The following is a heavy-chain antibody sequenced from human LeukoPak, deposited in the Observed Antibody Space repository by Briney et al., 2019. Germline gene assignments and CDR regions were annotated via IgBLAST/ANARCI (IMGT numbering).Heavy chain of an antibody. CDR2: IRSNSRGT. J-gene: IGHJ5*02. D-gene: IGHD3-22*01. CDR1: GFTFSNAW. CDR3: ARDLGQYYDTSDNWFDP. V-gene: IGHV3-74*01. Sequence: SGGSLRLSCAASGFTFSNAWMSWVRQASGKGLEWVSTIRSNSRGTFYADSVKGRFTISRDNAKNTLNLQMNSLRAEDTAVYYCARDLGQYYDTSDNWFDPWGQGTLVTVSS.